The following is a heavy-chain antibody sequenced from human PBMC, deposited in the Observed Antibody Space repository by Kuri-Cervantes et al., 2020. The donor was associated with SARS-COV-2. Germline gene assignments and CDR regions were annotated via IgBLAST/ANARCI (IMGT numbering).Heavy chain of an antibody. J-gene: IGHJ6*02. V-gene: IGHV1-69*06. CDR3: ARPDIVVVPAAQRDYYYYYGMDV. Sequence: SVKVSCKASGGTFSSYAISWVRQALGQGLERMGGIIPIFGTANYAQKFQGRVTITADKSTSTAYMELSSLRSEDTAVYYCARPDIVVVPAAQRDYYYYYGMDVWGQGTTVTVSS. CDR2: IIPIFGTA. D-gene: IGHD2-2*01. CDR1: GGTFSSYA.